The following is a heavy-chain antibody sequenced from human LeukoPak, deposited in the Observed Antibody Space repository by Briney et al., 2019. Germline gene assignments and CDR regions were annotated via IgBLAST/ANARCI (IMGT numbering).Heavy chain of an antibody. J-gene: IGHJ3*02. V-gene: IGHV3-53*01. D-gene: IGHD1-26*01. CDR3: ARDSSGSLHGAFDI. CDR2: IYSGGTT. Sequence: GGSLRPSCAVSGFTVSSNYMSWVRQAPGKGLEWVSVIYSGGTTFYADSVKGRFIISRDSSKNTLFLQVNSLRAEDTAVYYCARDSSGSLHGAFDIWGRGTMVTVSS. CDR1: GFTVSSNY.